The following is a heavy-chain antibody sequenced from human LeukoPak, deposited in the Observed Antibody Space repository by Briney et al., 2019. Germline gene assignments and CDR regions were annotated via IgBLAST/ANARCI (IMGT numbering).Heavy chain of an antibody. Sequence: SETLSLTCTVSGGSISSYYWSWIRQPPGKGLEWIGYIYYSGSTNYNPSLKSRVTISVDTSKNHFSLKLRSVTAADTAVYYCARVVRRFGESTFDYWGQGTLVTVSS. CDR1: GGSISSYY. D-gene: IGHD3-10*01. CDR2: IYYSGST. V-gene: IGHV4-59*01. CDR3: ARVVRRFGESTFDY. J-gene: IGHJ4*02.